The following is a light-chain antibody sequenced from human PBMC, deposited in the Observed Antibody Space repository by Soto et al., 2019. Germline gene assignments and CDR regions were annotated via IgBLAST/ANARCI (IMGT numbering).Light chain of an antibody. CDR1: SSNIGNNY. CDR2: DND. Sequence: QSVLTQPPSVSATPGQKVTISCSGSSSNIGNNYVSWYQQFPGTAPTLLIYDNDKRPSEIPDRFSGSKSGTSATLGITGLQTGDEADYYCGTWDSSLSAGVFGGGTKLTVL. V-gene: IGLV1-51*01. J-gene: IGLJ2*01. CDR3: GTWDSSLSAGV.